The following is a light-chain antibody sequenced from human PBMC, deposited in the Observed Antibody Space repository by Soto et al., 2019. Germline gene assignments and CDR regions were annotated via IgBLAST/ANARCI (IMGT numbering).Light chain of an antibody. CDR1: SSNIGSNT. CDR2: TNN. Sequence: QSVLTQPPSASGTPGQRVTISCSGSSSNIGSNTVNWYQQLPGTAPKLLIYTNNNRPSGVPDRFSGSKSGTSASLAITGLLAEDEADYYCQSYDSSLSGWVFGGGTQLTVL. V-gene: IGLV1-44*01. J-gene: IGLJ3*02. CDR3: QSYDSSLSGWV.